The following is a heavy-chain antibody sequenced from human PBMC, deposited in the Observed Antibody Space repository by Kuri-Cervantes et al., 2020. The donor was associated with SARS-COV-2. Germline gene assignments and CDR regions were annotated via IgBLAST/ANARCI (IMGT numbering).Heavy chain of an antibody. D-gene: IGHD4-23*01. J-gene: IGHJ4*02. V-gene: IGHV1-69*13. CDR2: IIPFFGTP. CDR1: RDTFTTFG. CDR3: ARDVGYGGSSELDITYFDC. Sequence: SVKVSCKASRDTFTTFGFSWVRQAPGQGLVWMGGIIPFFGTPTYAQRFEGRVTITADASTSTVYMEMSSLTFEDTAVYFCARDVGYGGSSELDITYFDCWGQGTLVTVSS.